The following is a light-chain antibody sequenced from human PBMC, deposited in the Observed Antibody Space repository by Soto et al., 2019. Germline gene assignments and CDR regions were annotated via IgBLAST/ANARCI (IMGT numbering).Light chain of an antibody. Sequence: DIQMTQSPSSLSASVGDRVTITCQASQDISNYLNWYQQKPGKAPKLLIYSASNLETGVPSRFSGSGSGTDFTFTISSLQPEDFATYYCQQYDNLPPKVTFGGGTKVDIK. J-gene: IGKJ4*01. V-gene: IGKV1-33*01. CDR2: SAS. CDR1: QDISNY. CDR3: QQYDNLPPKVT.